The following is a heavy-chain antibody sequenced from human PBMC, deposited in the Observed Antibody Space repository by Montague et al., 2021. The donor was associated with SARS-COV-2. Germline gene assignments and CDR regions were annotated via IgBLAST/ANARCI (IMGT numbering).Heavy chain of an antibody. J-gene: IGHJ4*02. V-gene: IGHV2-5*02. CDR1: GFSLSTSGVG. CDR2: VSWDDDN. CDR3: ARRLYCSSTNCPYYFDK. Sequence: LALVKPTQTLTLTCTFSGFSLSTSGVGVGWIRQPPGKALEWLALVSWDDDNRYNPSVKRRVTVTKGTSENQVVLTMTNMDPVDTATYYCARRLYCSSTNCPYYFDKWGQGTLVIVSS. D-gene: IGHD2-2*01.